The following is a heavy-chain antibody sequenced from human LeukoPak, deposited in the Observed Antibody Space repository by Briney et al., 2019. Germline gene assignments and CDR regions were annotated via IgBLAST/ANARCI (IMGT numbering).Heavy chain of an antibody. CDR3: TRGWLKTGMDV. J-gene: IGHJ6*02. Sequence: SQTLSLTCAISGDSVSSNSAGWNWIRQSPSRGLEWLGRTYYNSKWYNDYAVAVKSRITINPDTSKNQFSLQLNSVTPEDTAVYYCTRGWLKTGMDVWGRGTTVTVSS. CDR1: GDSVSSNSAG. CDR2: TYYNSKWYN. V-gene: IGHV6-1*01. D-gene: IGHD6-19*01.